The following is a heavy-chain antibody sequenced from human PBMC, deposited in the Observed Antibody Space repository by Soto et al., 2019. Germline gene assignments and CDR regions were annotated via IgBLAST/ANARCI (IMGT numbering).Heavy chain of an antibody. CDR1: GFTFSDYH. J-gene: IGHJ4*02. CDR3: ARARYRVTPFDY. V-gene: IGHV3-11*01. CDR2: ISRGDSTI. D-gene: IGHD2-21*02. Sequence: ESGGGLVKPGGSLRLSCAASGFTFSDYHLSWIRQAPGKGLEWVSFISRGDSTIYYADSVKGRFTISRDNARNSLYLQMNSLRAEDTAVYYCARARYRVTPFDYWGQGTLVTVSS.